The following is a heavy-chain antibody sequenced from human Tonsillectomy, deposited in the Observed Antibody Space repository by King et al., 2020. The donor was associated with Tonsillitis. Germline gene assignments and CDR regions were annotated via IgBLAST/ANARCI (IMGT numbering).Heavy chain of an antibody. V-gene: IGHV4-39*01. CDR1: GGSISSSSYF. Sequence: LQLQESGPGLVKPSETLSLTCKVSGGSISSSSYFWDWIRQPPGKGLEWIGSIYYSGRTYYNPSLKSRVTISVDTSKKQFSLKLSSVTAADTAVYYCARRATGIVVVPATRDAFDIWGQGTMVTVSS. CDR2: IYYSGRT. CDR3: ARRATGIVVVPATRDAFDI. D-gene: IGHD2-2*01. J-gene: IGHJ3*02.